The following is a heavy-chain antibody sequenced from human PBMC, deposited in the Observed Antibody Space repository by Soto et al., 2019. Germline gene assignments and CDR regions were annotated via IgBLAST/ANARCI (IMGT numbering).Heavy chain of an antibody. CDR1: GGSISSSTYY. Sequence: SETLSLTCTVSGGSISSSTYYWAWIRQPPGKRLEWIGSIHYSGYTYYNPSLKGRVTVSVDTSKNEFSLKLTSVTAADTVVFYCARERIYCDSSAYPDHGGRATLVTVS. D-gene: IGHD3-22*01. J-gene: IGHJ4*02. V-gene: IGHV4-39*02. CDR3: ARERIYCDSSAYPDH. CDR2: IHYSGYT.